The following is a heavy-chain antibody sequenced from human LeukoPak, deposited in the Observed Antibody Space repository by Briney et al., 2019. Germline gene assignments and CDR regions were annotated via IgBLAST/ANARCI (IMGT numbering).Heavy chain of an antibody. J-gene: IGHJ5*02. CDR3: ARAYDYDFWSGYRFDP. V-gene: IGHV1-18*01. CDR2: ISAYNGNT. Sequence: ASVKVSCKASGYTFTSYGISWVRQAPGQGLEWMGWISAYNGNTNYAQKLQGRVTMTTDTSTSTAYMEPRSLRSDDTAVYYCARAYDYDFWSGYRFDPWGQGTLVTVSS. D-gene: IGHD3-3*01. CDR1: GYTFTSYG.